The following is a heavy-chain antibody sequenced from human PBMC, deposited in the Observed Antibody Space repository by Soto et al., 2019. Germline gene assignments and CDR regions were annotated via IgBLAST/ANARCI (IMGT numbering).Heavy chain of an antibody. V-gene: IGHV1-69*13. CDR2: IIPIFGTA. Sequence: SVKVSCKASGGTFSSYAISWVRQAPGQGLEWMGGIIPIFGTANYAQKFQGRVTITADESTSTAYMELSSLRSEDTAVYYCARGPYGDYDPYYFDYWGQGTLVTVSS. CDR1: GGTFSSYA. D-gene: IGHD4-17*01. CDR3: ARGPYGDYDPYYFDY. J-gene: IGHJ4*02.